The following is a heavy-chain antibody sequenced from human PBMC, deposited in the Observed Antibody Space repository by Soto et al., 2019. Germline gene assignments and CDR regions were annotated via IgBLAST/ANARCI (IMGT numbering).Heavy chain of an antibody. CDR2: IDPSASYT. J-gene: IGHJ6*02. Sequence: GESLKISCKGSGYSFTSYWIIWVLQMPGKGLEWMGRIDPSASYTNYSPSFQGHVTISADKSIGTAYLQWSSLKASDTAMYYCARHASDFWSGSYYYGMDVWGQGTTVTVS. V-gene: IGHV5-10-1*01. CDR3: ARHASDFWSGSYYYGMDV. D-gene: IGHD3-3*01. CDR1: GYSFTSYW.